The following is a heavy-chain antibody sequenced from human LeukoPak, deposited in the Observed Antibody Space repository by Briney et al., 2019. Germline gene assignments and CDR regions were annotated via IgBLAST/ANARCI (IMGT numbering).Heavy chain of an antibody. V-gene: IGHV3-66*01. CDR1: GFTVSSNY. J-gene: IGHJ3*02. D-gene: IGHD6-19*01. CDR2: IYSGGST. CDR3: ATLAVAGTENAFDI. Sequence: PGGSLRLSCAASGFTVSSNYMSWVRQAPGKGLEWVSVIYSGGSTYYADSVKGRFTISRDNSKNKLYLQMNSLRAEDTAVYYCATLAVAGTENAFDIWGQGTLVTVSS.